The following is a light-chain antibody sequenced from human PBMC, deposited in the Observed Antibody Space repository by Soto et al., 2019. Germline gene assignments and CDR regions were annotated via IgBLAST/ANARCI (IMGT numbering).Light chain of an antibody. J-gene: IGLJ1*01. V-gene: IGLV2-14*01. CDR2: DVS. Sequence: QSALTQPASVSGSPGQSITISFTGTSSDVGGYNYVSWYQQHPGKAPKLMIYDVSNAPSGVSNRFSGSKSGNTASLTISGLQAEDEADYYCSSYTSSSLLDVFGTGTKLTVL. CDR3: SSYTSSSLLDV. CDR1: SSDVGGYNY.